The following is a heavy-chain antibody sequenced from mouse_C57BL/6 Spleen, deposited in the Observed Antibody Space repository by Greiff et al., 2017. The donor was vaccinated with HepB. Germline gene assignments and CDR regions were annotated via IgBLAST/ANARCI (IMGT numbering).Heavy chain of an antibody. J-gene: IGHJ3*01. D-gene: IGHD1-1*01. CDR1: GFTFSDYG. CDR2: ISSGSSTI. V-gene: IGHV5-17*01. CDR3: ARDYYGSSLAWFAY. Sequence: VMLVESGGGLVKPGGSLKLSCAASGFTFSDYGMHWVRQAPEKGLEWVAYISSGSSTIYYADTVKGRFTISRDNAKNTLFLQMTSLRSEDTAMYYCARDYYGSSLAWFAYWGQGTLVTVSA.